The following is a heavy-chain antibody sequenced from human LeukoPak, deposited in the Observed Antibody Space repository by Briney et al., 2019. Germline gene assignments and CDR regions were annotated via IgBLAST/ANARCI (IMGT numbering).Heavy chain of an antibody. J-gene: IGHJ4*02. D-gene: IGHD1-26*01. Sequence: GGSLRLSCATYGFGLDGYVMHWVRQAPGKGLEWVALMSWDGETTYYSDSVKGRFTMSRDNSKNSVHLQMNSLRIEDTGFYYCGKDMGPRGVGATPHYWGQGTLVTVSS. CDR3: GKDMGPRGVGATPHY. CDR2: MSWDGETT. V-gene: IGHV3-43*01. CDR1: GFGLDGYV.